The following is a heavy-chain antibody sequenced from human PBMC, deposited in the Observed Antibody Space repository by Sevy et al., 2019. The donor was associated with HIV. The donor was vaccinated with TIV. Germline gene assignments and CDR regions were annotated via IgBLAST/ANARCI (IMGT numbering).Heavy chain of an antibody. CDR1: GFTFDDFA. D-gene: IGHD6-19*01. CDR2: LNWDSGSV. J-gene: IGHJ4*02. Sequence: SLRLSCAASGFTFDDFAMHWVRQVLGKGLEWVSGLNWDSGSVAYADSVKGRFTISRDNAKNALFLQMNSLRAEDTALYYCAKDIGATGIAVVANWGQGIQVTVSS. CDR3: AKDIGATGIAVVAN. V-gene: IGHV3-9*01.